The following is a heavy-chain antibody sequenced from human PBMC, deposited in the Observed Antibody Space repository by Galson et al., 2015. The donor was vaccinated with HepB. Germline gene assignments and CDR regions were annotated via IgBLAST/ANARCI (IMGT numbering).Heavy chain of an antibody. D-gene: IGHD2-2*02. J-gene: IGHJ6*04. Sequence: SLRLSCAASGFTFSSYDMHWVRQATGKGLEWVSAIGTAGGTYYPGSVKGRFTISRENAKNSLYLQMNSLRAGDTAVYYCARDLRYCSSTSCYTGTGVDVWGKGTTVTVSS. CDR1: GFTFSSYD. V-gene: IGHV3-13*01. CDR2: IGTAGGT. CDR3: ARDLRYCSSTSCYTGTGVDV.